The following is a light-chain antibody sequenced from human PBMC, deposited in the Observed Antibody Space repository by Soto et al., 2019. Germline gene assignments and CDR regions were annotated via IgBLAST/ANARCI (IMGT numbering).Light chain of an antibody. CDR1: SSNIGAGYA. J-gene: IGLJ2*01. V-gene: IGLV1-40*01. CDR3: PSYDTSLSGTV. Sequence: QSVLTQPPSVSGAPGQRVTISCTGRSSNIGAGYAVHWYQQLPGAAPKLLIHDNNERPSGVPDRFSGSKSGTSASLAITGLQAEDEADYYCPSYDTSLSGTVFGGGTKLTVL. CDR2: DNN.